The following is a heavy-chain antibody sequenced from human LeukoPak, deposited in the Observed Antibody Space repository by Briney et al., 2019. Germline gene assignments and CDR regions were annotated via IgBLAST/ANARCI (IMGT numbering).Heavy chain of an antibody. V-gene: IGHV3-48*02. Sequence: GGSLRLSCAASGFTFSSYSMNWVRQAPGKELEWVSYISSSSNTIYYADSVKGRFTISRDNAKNSLYLQMNSLRDEDTALYYCVTDTSMGGLFDYWGQGTLVTVSS. CDR2: ISSSSNTI. CDR1: GFTFSSYS. CDR3: VTDTSMGGLFDY. J-gene: IGHJ4*02. D-gene: IGHD5-18*01.